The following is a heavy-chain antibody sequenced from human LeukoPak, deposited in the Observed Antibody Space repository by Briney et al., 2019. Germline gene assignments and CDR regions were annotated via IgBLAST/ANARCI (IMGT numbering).Heavy chain of an antibody. D-gene: IGHD1-26*01. V-gene: IGHV4-30-2*01. Sequence: PSQTLSLTCAVSGGSISSGGYSWSWIRQPPGKGLEWIGYIYHSGSTYYNPSLKSRVTISVDRSKNQFSLKLSSVTAADTAVYYCARADPYSGTYYFFDFWGQGTLVTVSS. CDR1: GGSISSGGYS. J-gene: IGHJ4*02. CDR2: IYHSGST. CDR3: ARADPYSGTYYFFDF.